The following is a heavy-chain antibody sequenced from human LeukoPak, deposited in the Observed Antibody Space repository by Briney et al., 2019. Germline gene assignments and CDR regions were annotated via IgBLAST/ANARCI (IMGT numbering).Heavy chain of an antibody. CDR3: ARVVQGPLDAFDI. CDR2: IDWDDAK. J-gene: IGHJ3*02. CDR1: GFSLSTSGMC. V-gene: IGHV2-70*11. D-gene: IGHD3-16*02. Sequence: SGPTLVNPTQTLTLTCMFSGFSLSTSGMCVSWIRQPTGKALEWLARIDWDDAKYYTTSLKTRLTISKDTSKNQVVLTMTNMDPVDTATYYCARVVQGPLDAFDIWGQGTMVTVSS.